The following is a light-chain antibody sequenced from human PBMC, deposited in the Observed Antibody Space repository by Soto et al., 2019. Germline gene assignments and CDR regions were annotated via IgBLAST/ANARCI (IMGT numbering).Light chain of an antibody. Sequence: QLVLTQPASVSGSPGQSITISCTGTSSDIGGYNYVSWYQQHPGKAPKLIIYNFNNRPSGVSSRFSGSKSGNTASLTISGLQAEDEADYYCSSYTSRSTAVFGGGTQLTVL. J-gene: IGLJ7*01. V-gene: IGLV2-14*03. CDR2: NFN. CDR3: SSYTSRSTAV. CDR1: SSDIGGYNY.